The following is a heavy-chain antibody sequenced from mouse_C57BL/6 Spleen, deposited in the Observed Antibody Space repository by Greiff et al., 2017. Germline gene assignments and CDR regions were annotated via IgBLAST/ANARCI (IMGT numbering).Heavy chain of an antibody. V-gene: IGHV1-62-2*01. Sequence: VKLQESGAELVKPGASVKLSCKASGYTFTEYTIHWVKQRSGQGLEWIGWFYPGSGSIKYNEKFKDKATLTADKSSSTVYMELSRMTSEDSAVXFCAKHAGDSSGYDYAMDYWGQGTSVTVSS. D-gene: IGHD3-2*02. CDR3: AKHAGDSSGYDYAMDY. CDR1: GYTFTEYT. CDR2: FYPGSGSI. J-gene: IGHJ4*01.